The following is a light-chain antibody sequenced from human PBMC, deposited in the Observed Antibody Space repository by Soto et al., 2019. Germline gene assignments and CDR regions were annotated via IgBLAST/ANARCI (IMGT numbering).Light chain of an antibody. CDR3: LQDYNSPYT. Sequence: AIQMTQSPSSLYASVGDRVTITCRASQDITSDLGWFQQKPGKAPKLLIYTASTLQSGVPSRFTGSGSGTDFTLTLSSLQPEDFATYYCLQDYNSPYTFGQGNKREIK. V-gene: IGKV1-6*01. CDR1: QDITSD. J-gene: IGKJ2*01. CDR2: TAS.